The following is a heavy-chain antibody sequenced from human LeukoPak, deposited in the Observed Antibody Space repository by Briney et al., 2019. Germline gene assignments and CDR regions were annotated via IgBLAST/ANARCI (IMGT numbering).Heavy chain of an antibody. V-gene: IGHV3-74*01. Sequence: GGSLRLSCAASGFTFSSYWMHWVRQAPGKVLVWVSRINTDGSSTSYADSVKGRFTISRDNAKNTLYLQMNSLRAEDTAVYYCARDLYSMNWFDPWGQGTLVTVSS. J-gene: IGHJ5*02. CDR1: GFTFSSYW. CDR3: ARDLYSMNWFDP. CDR2: INTDGSST. D-gene: IGHD4-11*01.